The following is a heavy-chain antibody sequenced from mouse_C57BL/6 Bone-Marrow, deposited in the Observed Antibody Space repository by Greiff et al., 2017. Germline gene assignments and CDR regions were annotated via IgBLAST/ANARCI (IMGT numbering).Heavy chain of an antibody. CDR1: GFSLTSYG. CDR2: IWGVGST. Sequence: VMLVESGPGLVAPSQSLSITCTVSGFSLTSYGVDWVRQSPGKGLEWLGVIWGVGSTNYNSALKSRLSISKDNSNSQVFLKRNILQTEDTAMYYCATIQRKFAYWGQGTLVTVSA. V-gene: IGHV2-6*01. J-gene: IGHJ3*01. CDR3: ATIQRKFAY.